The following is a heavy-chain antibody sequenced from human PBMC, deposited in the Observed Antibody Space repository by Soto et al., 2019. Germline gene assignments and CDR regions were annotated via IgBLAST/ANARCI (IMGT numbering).Heavy chain of an antibody. CDR3: ARDDNKSVYRRLDP. CDR1: GGSISSGDYY. V-gene: IGHV4-30-4*01. CDR2: SHHSWST. Sequence: QVQLQEPGPGLVKPSETLSLICTVSGGSISSGDYYWSWIRQSPGKGLEWNGYSHHSWSTYYNPSLKTRATMSVESSTKQFSLKLTSVTAADTAVYYCARDDNKSVYRRLDPWGQGTLVNGS. J-gene: IGHJ5*02. D-gene: IGHD1-1*01.